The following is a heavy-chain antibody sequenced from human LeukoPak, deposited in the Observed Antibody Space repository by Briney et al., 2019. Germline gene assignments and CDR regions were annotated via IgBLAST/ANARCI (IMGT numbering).Heavy chain of an antibody. Sequence: SETLSLTCTVSGGSISSYYWSWIRQPPGKGLEWIGYIYYSGSTNYNPSLESRVTISVDTSKNQFSLKLSSVTVADTAVYHCAREVVLRSISGYYYYYMDVWGKGTTVTVSS. D-gene: IGHD3-10*01. J-gene: IGHJ6*03. V-gene: IGHV4-59*01. CDR1: GGSISSYY. CDR2: IYYSGST. CDR3: AREVVLRSISGYYYYYMDV.